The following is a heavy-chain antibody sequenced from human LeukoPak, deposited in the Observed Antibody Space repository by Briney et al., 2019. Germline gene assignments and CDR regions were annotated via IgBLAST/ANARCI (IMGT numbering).Heavy chain of an antibody. D-gene: IGHD3-3*01. CDR1: GGSFSGYY. V-gene: IGHV4-34*01. CDR2: INHSGST. CDR3: ARVVGVVIRYYYYYMDV. J-gene: IGHJ6*03. Sequence: SETLSLTCAVYGGSFSGYYWSWIRQPPGKGLDWIGEINHSGSTNYNPSLKSRVTISVDTSKNQFSLKLSSVTAADTAVYYCARVVGVVIRYYYYYMDVWGKGTTVTVSS.